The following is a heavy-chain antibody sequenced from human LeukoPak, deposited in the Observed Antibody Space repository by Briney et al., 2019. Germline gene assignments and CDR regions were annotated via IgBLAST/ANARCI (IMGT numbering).Heavy chain of an antibody. J-gene: IGHJ6*03. Sequence: ASVKVSCKASGGTFSSYTISWVRQAPGQGLEWMGGIITILGIANYAQKFQGRVTITADKSTSTPYMELSSLRSEDTAVYYCARGDIVVVPAANSGYYYMDVWGKGTTVTVSS. D-gene: IGHD2-2*01. V-gene: IGHV1-69*02. CDR3: ARGDIVVVPAANSGYYYMDV. CDR1: GGTFSSYT. CDR2: IITILGIA.